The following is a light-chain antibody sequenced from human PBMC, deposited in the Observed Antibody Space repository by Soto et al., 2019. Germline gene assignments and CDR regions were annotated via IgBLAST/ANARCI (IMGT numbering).Light chain of an antibody. J-gene: IGKJ4*01. CDR1: ESVSSN. CDR2: EAS. Sequence: EKVMTQSPATLSVSPGESATLSCRASESVSSNLAWYQQKPGRAPRLLIYEASTRATGIPARFSGSGSGTEFTLTISSLQSEDFAVYYCQQYNNWPPLTFGGGTKVEIK. V-gene: IGKV3-15*01. CDR3: QQYNNWPPLT.